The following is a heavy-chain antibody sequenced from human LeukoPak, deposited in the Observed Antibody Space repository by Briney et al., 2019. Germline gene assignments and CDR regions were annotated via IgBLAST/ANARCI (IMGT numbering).Heavy chain of an antibody. CDR3: ARHSYDSSEAWFDP. CDR1: GGSISSNY. CDR2: IYYSGST. J-gene: IGHJ5*02. Sequence: SETPSLTCTVSGGSISSNYWSWLRQPPGKGLEWIGRIYYSGSTNYNPSLKCRVTISVDTSKNQFSLELSSVTAADTAVYYCARHSYDSSEAWFDPWGQGTLVTVSS. D-gene: IGHD3-22*01. V-gene: IGHV4-59*08.